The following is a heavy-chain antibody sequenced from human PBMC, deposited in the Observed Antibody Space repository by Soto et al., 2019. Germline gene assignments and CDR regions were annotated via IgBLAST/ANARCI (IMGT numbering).Heavy chain of an antibody. CDR3: AKDEKGVIADYFDC. Sequence: GGSLRLSCEASGFTFSDYGMSWVRQAPGKGLEWVSGVSGSGNSATGDRTYYADSVKGRFTISRDNSKSTLYLQMNSLRVEDTAVYYCAKDEKGVIADYFDCWGQGTLVTVSS. CDR2: VSGSGNSATGDRT. D-gene: IGHD3-10*01. V-gene: IGHV3-23*01. CDR1: GFTFSDYG. J-gene: IGHJ4*02.